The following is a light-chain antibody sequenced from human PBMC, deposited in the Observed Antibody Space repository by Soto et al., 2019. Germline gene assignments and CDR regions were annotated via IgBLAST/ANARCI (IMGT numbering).Light chain of an antibody. V-gene: IGKV1-39*01. CDR3: QQCDSSPPT. J-gene: IGKJ2*01. Sequence: DIKMTQSPSSLSASVGDRVTITCRASQYISNYLNWYQQKSGTAPKLLIHTASTLESGVPSRFSGSGSGPDFTLTISSVQPDDFAIYFCQQCDSSPPTFGQGTTLEIK. CDR1: QYISNY. CDR2: TAS.